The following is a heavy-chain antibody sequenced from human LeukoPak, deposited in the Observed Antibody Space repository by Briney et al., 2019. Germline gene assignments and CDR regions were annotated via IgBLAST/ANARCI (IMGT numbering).Heavy chain of an antibody. CDR1: GYSISSGYY. Sequence: SETLSLTCAVSGYSISSGYYWGWIRPPPGKGPEWIGSIYHSGSTYYNPSLKSRVTISVDTSKNQFSLKLSSVTAADTAVYYCARLGSSGWYSIPPYYYYYMDVWGKGTTVTVSS. V-gene: IGHV4-38-2*01. J-gene: IGHJ6*03. CDR2: IYHSGST. D-gene: IGHD6-19*01. CDR3: ARLGSSGWYSIPPYYYYYMDV.